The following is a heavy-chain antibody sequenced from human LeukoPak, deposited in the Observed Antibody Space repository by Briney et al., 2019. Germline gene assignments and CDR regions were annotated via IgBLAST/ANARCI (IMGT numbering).Heavy chain of an antibody. CDR1: GGSISSGGYY. D-gene: IGHD3-16*01. V-gene: IGHV4-30-2*01. CDR3: AREGGVGQPGDFDY. CDR2: IYHSGST. Sequence: SETLSLTCTVSGGSISSGGYYWSWIRQPPGKGLEWIGYIYHSGSTYYNPSLKSRVTISVDRSKNQFSLKLSSVTAADTAVYYCAREGGVGQPGDFDYWGQGTLVTVSS. J-gene: IGHJ4*02.